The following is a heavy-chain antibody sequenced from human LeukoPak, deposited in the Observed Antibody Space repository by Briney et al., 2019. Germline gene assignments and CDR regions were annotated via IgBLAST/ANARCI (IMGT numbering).Heavy chain of an antibody. V-gene: IGHV4-59*11. CDR2: VYKSGTI. CDR1: GGSINSHY. J-gene: IGHJ3*02. D-gene: IGHD2-15*01. CDR3: ATKVRGGFDI. Sequence: SETLSLTCTVSGGSINSHYCNWIRQSPGKGLEWIGYVYKSGTINYNPSLKSRVTISVDTSKNQFSLKLNSVTAADTAIYYCATKVRGGFDIWGQGTMVTVSS.